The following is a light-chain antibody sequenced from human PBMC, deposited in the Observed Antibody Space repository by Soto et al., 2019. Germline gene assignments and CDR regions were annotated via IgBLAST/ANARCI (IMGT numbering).Light chain of an antibody. CDR2: KAS. CDR1: QSISSW. Sequence: DIQMTQSPSTLSASVGDRVTITCRASQSISSWLAWYQQKPGKAPKLLIHKASSLESGVPSRFSGSGSGTEFTLTISSLQPDDFATYYCQQSFTFGPGTKVDIK. V-gene: IGKV1-5*03. J-gene: IGKJ3*01. CDR3: QQSFT.